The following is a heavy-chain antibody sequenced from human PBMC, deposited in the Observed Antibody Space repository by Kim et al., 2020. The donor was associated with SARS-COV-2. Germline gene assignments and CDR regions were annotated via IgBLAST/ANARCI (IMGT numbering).Heavy chain of an antibody. CDR1: GYTFTSYA. J-gene: IGHJ5*02. CDR2: INTNTGNP. Sequence: ASVKVSCKASGYTFTSYAMNWVRQAPGQGLEWMGWINTNTGNPTYAQGFTGRFVFSLDTSVSTAYLQISSLKAEDTAVYYCARKAYYYDSSGQKQNWFDPWGQGTLVTVSS. V-gene: IGHV7-4-1*02. D-gene: IGHD3-22*01. CDR3: ARKAYYYDSSGQKQNWFDP.